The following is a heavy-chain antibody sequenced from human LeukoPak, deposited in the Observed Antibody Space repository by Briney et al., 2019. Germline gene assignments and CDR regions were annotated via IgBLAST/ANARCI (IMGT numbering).Heavy chain of an antibody. D-gene: IGHD5-18*01. CDR2: ISSSSSYI. CDR3: ASLVYTAMVYAPGY. J-gene: IGHJ4*02. V-gene: IGHV3-21*01. CDR1: GFTFSSYS. Sequence: GGSLRLSCAASGFTFSSYSMNWVRQAPGKGLEWVSSISSSSSYIYYADSVKGRFTISRDNAKNSLYLQMNSLRAEDTAVYYCASLVYTAMVYAPGYWGQGTRVTVFS.